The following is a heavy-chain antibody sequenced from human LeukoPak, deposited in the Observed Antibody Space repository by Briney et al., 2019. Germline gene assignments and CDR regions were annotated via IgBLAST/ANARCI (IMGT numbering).Heavy chain of an antibody. V-gene: IGHV1-69*01. CDR3: ASAAGTVAWLVGSYYYGMDV. J-gene: IGHJ6*02. D-gene: IGHD6-13*01. CDR2: XXXXXGTA. CDR1: GGXXXXXX. Sequence: KXXCKASGGXXXXXXXXWVXQXPGQXXXXXXXXXXXXGTANYPQKFQGRGTITADESTSTAYMELSSLRSEDTAVYYCASAAGTVAWLVGSYYYGMDVWGQGTTVTVSS.